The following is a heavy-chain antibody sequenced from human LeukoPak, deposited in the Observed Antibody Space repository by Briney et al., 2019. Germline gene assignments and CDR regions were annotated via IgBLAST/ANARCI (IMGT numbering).Heavy chain of an antibody. V-gene: IGHV3-30*18. CDR2: ISYDGSNK. CDR3: ANLLRWEPY. Sequence: GGSLRLSCAASGFTFSSYGVHWVRQAPGKGLEWVAVISYDGSNKYYADSVKGRFTISRDNSKNTLYLQMNSLRAEDTAVYYCANLLRWEPYWGQGTLVTVSS. J-gene: IGHJ4*02. CDR1: GFTFSSYG. D-gene: IGHD4-23*01.